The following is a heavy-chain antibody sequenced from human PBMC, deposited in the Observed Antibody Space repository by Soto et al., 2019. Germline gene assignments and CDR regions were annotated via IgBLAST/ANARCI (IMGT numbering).Heavy chain of an antibody. D-gene: IGHD3-10*01. CDR2: IIPILGIA. V-gene: IGHV1-69*02. J-gene: IGHJ4*02. Sequence: QVQLVQSGAEVKKPGSSVKVSCKASGGTFSSYTISWVQQAPGQGLEWMGRIIPILGIANYAQKFQGRVTITADKSTSTANRELSSLRSEDPAVYYCAIWVGKWTYFDYWGQGTLVTVSS. CDR1: GGTFSSYT. CDR3: AIWVGKWTYFDY.